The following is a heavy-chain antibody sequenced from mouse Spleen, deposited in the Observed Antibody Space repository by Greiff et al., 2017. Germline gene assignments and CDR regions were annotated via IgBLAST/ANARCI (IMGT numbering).Heavy chain of an antibody. V-gene: IGHV1-26*01. J-gene: IGHJ1*03. CDR3: ARERAYGSRYFDV. CDR2: INPNNGGT. Sequence: EVQLQQSGPELVKPGASVKISCKASGYTFTDYYMNWVKQSHGKSLEWIGDINPNNGGTSYNQKFKGKATLTVDKSSSTAYMELRSLTSEDSAVYYCARERAYGSRYFDVWGTGTTVTVSS. D-gene: IGHD2-2*01. CDR1: GYTFTDYY.